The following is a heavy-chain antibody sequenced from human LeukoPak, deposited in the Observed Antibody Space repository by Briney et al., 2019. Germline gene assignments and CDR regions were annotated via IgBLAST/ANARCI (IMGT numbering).Heavy chain of an antibody. CDR3: ARRAYGDYFDY. Sequence: SETLSLTCTVSGGSISSSSYYWGWIRQPPGKGLEWIGSIYYSGSTYYNPSLKSRVTMSVDTSKNQFSLKLSPVTAADTAVYYCARRAYGDYFDYWGQGTLVTVSS. D-gene: IGHD4-17*01. CDR2: IYYSGST. V-gene: IGHV4-39*07. J-gene: IGHJ4*02. CDR1: GGSISSSSYY.